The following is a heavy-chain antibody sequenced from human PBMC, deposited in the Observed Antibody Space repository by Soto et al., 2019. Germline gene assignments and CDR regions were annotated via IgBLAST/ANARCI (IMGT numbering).Heavy chain of an antibody. V-gene: IGHV3-23*01. D-gene: IGHD2-2*01. Sequence: EVYLLESGGGLVQPGGSLRLSCAASGFIFSSYAMNWVRQAPGKGLEWVSGISGSGGSTYYADSVKGRFTISRDNSKNTLYLQMNSLRAEETAVYSCAQDSHCISTSCYVDYWGQGTLVTVSS. J-gene: IGHJ4*02. CDR3: AQDSHCISTSCYVDY. CDR1: GFIFSSYA. CDR2: ISGSGGST.